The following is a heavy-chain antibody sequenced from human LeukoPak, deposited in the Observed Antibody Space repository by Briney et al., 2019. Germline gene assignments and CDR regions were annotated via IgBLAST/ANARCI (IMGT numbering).Heavy chain of an antibody. V-gene: IGHV3-7*01. CDR3: ARFDRMVRGATGY. CDR1: GFTFSSYW. CDR2: IKQDGSEK. Sequence: PGGSLRLSCAASGFTFSSYWMSWVRQAPGKGLEWVANIKQDGSEKYYVGSVKGRFTISRDNAKNSLYLQMNSLRVEDTAVYYCARFDRMVRGATGYWGQGTLVTVSS. D-gene: IGHD3-10*01. J-gene: IGHJ4*02.